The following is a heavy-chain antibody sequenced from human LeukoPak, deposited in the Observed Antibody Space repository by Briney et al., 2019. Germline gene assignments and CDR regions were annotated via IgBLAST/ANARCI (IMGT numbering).Heavy chain of an antibody. Sequence: GASVKVSCKASGYTFTSYYMHWVRQSPGQGLEWMGIINPSGGSTSYAQKFQGRVTMTRDTSTSTVYMELSSLRSGDTAVYYCTVADAFDIWGQGTMVTVSS. V-gene: IGHV1-46*01. J-gene: IGHJ3*02. D-gene: IGHD4-23*01. CDR2: INPSGGST. CDR1: GYTFTSYY. CDR3: TVADAFDI.